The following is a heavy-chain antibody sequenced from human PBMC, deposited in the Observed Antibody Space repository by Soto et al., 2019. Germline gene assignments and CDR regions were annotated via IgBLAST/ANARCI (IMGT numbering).Heavy chain of an antibody. V-gene: IGHV1-69*02. CDR3: ARNKYQLLSGYYYYYGMDV. CDR1: GGTFSSYT. CDR2: IIPILGIA. D-gene: IGHD2-2*01. Sequence: QVQLVQSGAEVKKPGSSVKVSCKASGGTFSSYTISWVRQAPGQGLEWMGRIIPILGIANYAQKFQGRVTITADKSTSTAYMELSSLRSEDTAVYYCARNKYQLLSGYYYYYGMDVWGQGTTVTVSS. J-gene: IGHJ6*02.